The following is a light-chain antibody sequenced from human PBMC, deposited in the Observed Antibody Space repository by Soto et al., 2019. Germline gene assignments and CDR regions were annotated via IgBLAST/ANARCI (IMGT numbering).Light chain of an antibody. CDR2: GES. Sequence: EVVLTQSPATLSLSPGDRATLSCRASENVRTFVDWYQQKPGQAPRLLIYGESNRATGIPDRLSGSGSGTDLTLTISKLEPEDFAVYYCQKYGSSPRTCGQGTKVDIK. V-gene: IGKV3-20*01. CDR1: ENVRTF. CDR3: QKYGSSPRT. J-gene: IGKJ1*01.